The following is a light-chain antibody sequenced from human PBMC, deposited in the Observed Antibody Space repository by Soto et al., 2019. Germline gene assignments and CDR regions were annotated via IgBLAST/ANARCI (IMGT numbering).Light chain of an antibody. CDR3: CSYAGSSTWV. Sequence: QSALTQPASVSGSPGQSITISCTGTSSDAGSYNLVSWYQQHPGKAPKLMIYEGSKRPSGVSNRFSGSKSGNTASLTISVLQAEDEADYYCCSYAGSSTWVFGGGTKLTVL. J-gene: IGLJ3*02. CDR2: EGS. V-gene: IGLV2-23*01. CDR1: SSDAGSYNL.